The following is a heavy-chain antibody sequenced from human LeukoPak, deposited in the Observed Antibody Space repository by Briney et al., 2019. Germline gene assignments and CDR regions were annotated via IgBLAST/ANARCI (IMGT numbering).Heavy chain of an antibody. D-gene: IGHD6-6*01. Sequence: GGSLRLSCAASGFTFSSYSMNWVRQAPGKGLEWVSSITSGGSFIYYADSVKGRFTISRDNAKNSLYLQMNSLRAEDTAVYYCASSSSYDYWGRGTLVTVSS. V-gene: IGHV3-21*01. CDR3: ASSSSYDY. CDR2: ITSGGSFI. J-gene: IGHJ4*02. CDR1: GFTFSSYS.